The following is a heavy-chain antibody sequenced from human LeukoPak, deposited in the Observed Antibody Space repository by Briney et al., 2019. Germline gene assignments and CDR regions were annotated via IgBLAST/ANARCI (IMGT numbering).Heavy chain of an antibody. D-gene: IGHD4-17*01. J-gene: IGHJ4*02. V-gene: IGHV1-18*01. Sequence: APVKVSCKASNYMFSSYGISWVRQAPGQGLEWMGWISGYNGNIDYAQKVQGRVTMTTDTSTSTAYMELRSLRSDDTAVYYCARAGPVLRSSFDNWGQGTLVTVSS. CDR2: ISGYNGNI. CDR3: ARAGPVLRSSFDN. CDR1: NYMFSSYG.